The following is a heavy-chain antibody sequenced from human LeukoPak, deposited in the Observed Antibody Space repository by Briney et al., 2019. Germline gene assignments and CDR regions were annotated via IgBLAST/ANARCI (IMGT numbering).Heavy chain of an antibody. J-gene: IGHJ4*02. CDR1: GFTVSSNY. Sequence: GGSLRLSCAASGFTVSSNYMSWVRQAPGKGLEWVSVIYSGGSTYYADSVKGRFTISRDNAKNSLYLQMNSLRAEDTAVYYCARDGFSAARDYWGQGTLVTVSS. CDR3: ARDGFSAARDY. CDR2: IYSGGST. D-gene: IGHD6-6*01. V-gene: IGHV3-66*01.